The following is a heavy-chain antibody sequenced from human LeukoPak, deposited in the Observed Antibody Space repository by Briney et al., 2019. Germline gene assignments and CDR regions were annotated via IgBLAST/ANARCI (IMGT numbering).Heavy chain of an antibody. Sequence: ASVKVSCKASGYTFTSYDINWVRQATGQGLEWMGWMNPNSGNTGYAQKFQGRVTMTTDTSTSTAYMELRSLRSDDTAVYYCARTPNPYGSGSYYDYWGQGTLVTVSS. CDR1: GYTFTSYD. D-gene: IGHD3-10*01. CDR2: MNPNSGNT. V-gene: IGHV1-8*01. CDR3: ARTPNPYGSGSYYDY. J-gene: IGHJ4*02.